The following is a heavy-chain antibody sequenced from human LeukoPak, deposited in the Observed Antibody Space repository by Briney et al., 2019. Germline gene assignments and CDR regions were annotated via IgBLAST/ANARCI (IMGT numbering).Heavy chain of an antibody. CDR1: AYTFTGYY. CDR2: INPDSGGT. J-gene: IGHJ4*02. V-gene: IGHV1-2*02. Sequence: ASVKVSCKASAYTFTGYYMHWVRQAPGQGLEWMGWINPDSGGTNYAQRFQGRVTMTRDTSISTAYMEVSRLRSDDTAVYYCAREGSGWYGNFDYWGQGTLVTVSS. D-gene: IGHD6-19*01. CDR3: AREGSGWYGNFDY.